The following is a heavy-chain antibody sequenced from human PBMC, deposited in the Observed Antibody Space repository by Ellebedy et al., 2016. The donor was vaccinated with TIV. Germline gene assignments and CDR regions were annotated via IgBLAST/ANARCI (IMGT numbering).Heavy chain of an antibody. V-gene: IGHV3-23*01. CDR1: GFTFSSYA. Sequence: PGGSLRLSCAASGFTFSSYAMSWVRQAPGKGLEWVSTISNTGSRTYYTDSVEGRFIISRDTSRKTLYLQMNGLRVEDTAIYYCAKDSGKYGWNSEYWGQGTQVTVSS. CDR2: ISNTGSRT. D-gene: IGHD3-10*01. J-gene: IGHJ4*02. CDR3: AKDSGKYGWNSEY.